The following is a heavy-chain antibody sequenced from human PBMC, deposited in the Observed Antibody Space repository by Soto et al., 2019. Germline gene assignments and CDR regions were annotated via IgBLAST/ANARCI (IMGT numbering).Heavy chain of an antibody. CDR2: INPSVGST. J-gene: IGHJ4*02. Sequence: ASVKVSCKASGYSFTTYNLHWVRQAPGQGLEWMGIINPSVGSTTYAQNFQDRVTMTRDTSTTTVYMELSSLRSEDTAVYYCAKDLLRYFDWSPFDYWGQGTLVTVSS. D-gene: IGHD3-9*01. CDR1: GYSFTTYN. CDR3: AKDLLRYFDWSPFDY. V-gene: IGHV1-46*01.